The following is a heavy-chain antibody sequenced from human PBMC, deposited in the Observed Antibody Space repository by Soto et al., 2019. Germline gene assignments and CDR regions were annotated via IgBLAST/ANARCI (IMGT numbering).Heavy chain of an antibody. D-gene: IGHD3-10*02. Sequence: EVQLVESGGGLVKQGRSLRLSCTASGFTFGDYAMSWFRQAPGKGLEWVGFIRSKAYGGTTEYAASVKGRFTISRDDSKSIAYLQMNSLKTEDTAVYYCTRVVTTAYVFGELLSWGQGTLVTVSS. J-gene: IGHJ5*02. CDR2: IRSKAYGGTT. CDR3: TRVVTTAYVFGELLS. CDR1: GFTFGDYA. V-gene: IGHV3-49*05.